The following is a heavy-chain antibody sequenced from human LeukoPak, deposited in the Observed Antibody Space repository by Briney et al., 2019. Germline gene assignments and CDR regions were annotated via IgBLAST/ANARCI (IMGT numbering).Heavy chain of an antibody. V-gene: IGHV4-59*01. D-gene: IGHD2-2*01. CDR3: AREGQYGWFDP. CDR2: IYYSGST. CDR1: GGSISSYY. Sequence: SETLSLTCAVSGGSISSYYWSWIRQPPGKGLEWIGYIYYSGSTNYNPSLKSRVTISVDTSKNQFSLKLSSVTAADTAVYYCAREGQYGWFDPWGQGTLVTVSS. J-gene: IGHJ5*02.